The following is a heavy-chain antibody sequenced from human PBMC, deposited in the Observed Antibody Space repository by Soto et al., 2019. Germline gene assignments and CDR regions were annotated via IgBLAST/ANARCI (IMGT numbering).Heavy chain of an antibody. Sequence: VGSLRLSCEASGFTFSSYGMHWVRQAPGKGLEWVAVIWYDGNNKYYEESVKGRFTISRDNSKNTMYVQMNSLRAEDTAVYYCARDRGYRSYESYGLDVWGQGTTVTVSS. CDR3: ARDRGYRSYESYGLDV. D-gene: IGHD4-4*01. V-gene: IGHV3-33*01. CDR1: GFTFSSYG. CDR2: IWYDGNNK. J-gene: IGHJ6*02.